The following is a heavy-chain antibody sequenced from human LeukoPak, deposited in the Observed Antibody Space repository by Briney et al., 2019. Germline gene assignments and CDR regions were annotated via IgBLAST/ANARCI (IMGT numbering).Heavy chain of an antibody. CDR2: ISYDGSNK. CDR3: AKSLVVTENDYYYYGMDV. CDR1: GFTFSSYG. Sequence: GGSLRLSCAASGFTFSSYGMHWVRQAPGKGLDWVAVISYDGSNKYYADSVKGRFTISRDNSKNTLYLQMNSLRAEDTAVYYCAKSLVVTENDYYYYGMDVWGQGTTVTVSS. V-gene: IGHV3-30*18. J-gene: IGHJ6*02. D-gene: IGHD3-22*01.